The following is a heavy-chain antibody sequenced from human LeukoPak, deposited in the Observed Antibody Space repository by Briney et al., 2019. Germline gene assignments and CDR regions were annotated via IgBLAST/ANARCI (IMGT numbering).Heavy chain of an antibody. V-gene: IGHV4-39*01. CDR2: IYYSGST. D-gene: IGHD2-21*01. CDR1: GGSISSSSYY. Sequence: PSETLSLTCTVSGGSISSSSYYWGWIRQPPGKGLEWIGSIYYSGSTYYNPSLKSRVTISVDTSKNQFSLKLSSVTAADTAVYYCARHDWQKGHYWGQGTLVTVSS. CDR3: ARHDWQKGHY. J-gene: IGHJ4*02.